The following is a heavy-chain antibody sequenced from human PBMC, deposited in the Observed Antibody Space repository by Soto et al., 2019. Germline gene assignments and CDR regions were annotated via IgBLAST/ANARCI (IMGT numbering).Heavy chain of an antibody. Sequence: KTSETLSLTCGVSGYSISSGYYWGWIRQPPGKGLEWIGSIYHSGNIYYNPSLKRRVTISVDTAKNQFSLKLSSVTAADTAVYYCARATYYYDSSGYSEEGWFDPWSQGTLVTVSS. D-gene: IGHD3-22*01. J-gene: IGHJ5*02. CDR3: ARATYYYDSSGYSEEGWFDP. CDR1: GYSISSGYY. CDR2: IYHSGNI. V-gene: IGHV4-38-2*01.